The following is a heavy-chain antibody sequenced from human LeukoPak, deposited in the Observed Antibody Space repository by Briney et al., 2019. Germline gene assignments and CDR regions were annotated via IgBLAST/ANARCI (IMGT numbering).Heavy chain of an antibody. V-gene: IGHV3-21*01. D-gene: IGHD4-17*01. CDR1: GFTFSRYN. CDR2: ISSSSSYI. Sequence: PGGSLRLSCAASGFTFSRYNMNWVRQAPGKGLEWVSSISSSSSYIYYADSVKGRFTISRDNAKNSLYLQMNSLRAEDTAVYYCARDTYGDYYFDYWGQGTLVTVSS. CDR3: ARDTYGDYYFDY. J-gene: IGHJ4*02.